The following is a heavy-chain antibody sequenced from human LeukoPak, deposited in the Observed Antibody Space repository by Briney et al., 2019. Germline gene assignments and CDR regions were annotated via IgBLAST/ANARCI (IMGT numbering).Heavy chain of an antibody. V-gene: IGHV3-11*04. CDR1: GFTFSDYY. CDR2: ISSSGSTI. CDR3: AKSPTRGALGNPDY. D-gene: IGHD5-24*01. Sequence: PGGSLRLSCAASGFTFSDYYMSWIRQAPGKGLEWVSYISSSGSTIYYADSVKGRFTISRDNSKNTLYLQMNSLRAEDTAVYYCAKSPTRGALGNPDYWGQGTLVTVSS. J-gene: IGHJ4*02.